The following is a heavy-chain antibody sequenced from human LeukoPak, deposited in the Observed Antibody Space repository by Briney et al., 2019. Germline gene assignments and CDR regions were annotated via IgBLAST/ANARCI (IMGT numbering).Heavy chain of an antibody. D-gene: IGHD4-11*01. CDR3: ASRDRVTQTCDY. CDR1: GYTFTDYY. V-gene: IGHV1-2*06. CDR2: ISPKGGGT. Sequence: GASVKVSCKTSGYTFTDYYIHWVRQAPGQGLEWMGRISPKGGGTYYPQKFQGRVTMTRDTSISTAYMELSRLRSDDTAVYYCASRDRVTQTCDYWGQGTLVTVSS. J-gene: IGHJ4*02.